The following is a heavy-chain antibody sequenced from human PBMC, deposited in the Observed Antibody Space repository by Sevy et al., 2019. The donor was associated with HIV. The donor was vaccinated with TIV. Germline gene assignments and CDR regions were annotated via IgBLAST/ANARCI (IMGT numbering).Heavy chain of an antibody. D-gene: IGHD3-10*01. CDR3: ARPYGSGSWEAFDV. J-gene: IGHJ3*01. Sequence: GGSLRLSCAASGFTFTTYTMNWVRQAPGKGLEWVSSITSSSNYIYYADSVKGRFTISRDNAKESVYLQMNSLRAEDTAVYYCARPYGSGSWEAFDVWGQGTMVTVSS. CDR1: GFTFTTYT. V-gene: IGHV3-21*01. CDR2: ITSSSNYI.